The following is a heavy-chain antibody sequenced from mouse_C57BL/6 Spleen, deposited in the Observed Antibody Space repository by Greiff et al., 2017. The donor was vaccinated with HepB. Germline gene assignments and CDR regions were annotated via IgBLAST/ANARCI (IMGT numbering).Heavy chain of an antibody. J-gene: IGHJ3*01. CDR2: INYDGSST. CDR3: ARGDSSGYGFAY. CDR1: GFTFSDYY. D-gene: IGHD3-2*02. V-gene: IGHV5-16*01. Sequence: EVMLVESEGGLVQPGSSMKLSCTASGFTFSDYYMAWVRQVPEKGLEWVANINYDGSSTYYLDSLKSRFIISRDNAKNILYLQMSSLKSEDTATYYCARGDSSGYGFAYWGQGTLVTVSA.